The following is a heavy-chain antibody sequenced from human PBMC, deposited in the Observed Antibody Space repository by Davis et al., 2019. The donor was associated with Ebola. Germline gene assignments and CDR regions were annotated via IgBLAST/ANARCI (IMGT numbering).Heavy chain of an antibody. CDR1: GFTFSSYA. D-gene: IGHD2-2*01. Sequence: GGSLRLSCAAFGFTFSSYAMHWVRQAPGKGLEWVAVISYDGSNKYYADSVKGRFTISRDNSKNTLYLQMNSLRAEDTAVYYCARDRVVVPAGEFDYWGQGTLVTVSS. J-gene: IGHJ4*02. CDR3: ARDRVVVPAGEFDY. CDR2: ISYDGSNK. V-gene: IGHV3-30-3*01.